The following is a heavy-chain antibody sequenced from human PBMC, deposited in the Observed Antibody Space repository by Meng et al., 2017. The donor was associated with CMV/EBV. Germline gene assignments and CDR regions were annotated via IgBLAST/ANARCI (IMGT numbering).Heavy chain of an antibody. V-gene: IGHV1-46*01. CDR2: INPSGGST. Sequence: ASVKVSCKASGYTFTSYYMHWVRQAPGQGLEWMGIINPSGGSTSYAQKFQGRVTMTRDTSTSTVYMELSSLRSEDTAVYYCARVPAAKSPLYYYYGMDVWGQGTTVTVSS. D-gene: IGHD2-2*01. J-gene: IGHJ6*02. CDR1: GYTFTSYY. CDR3: ARVPAAKSPLYYYYGMDV.